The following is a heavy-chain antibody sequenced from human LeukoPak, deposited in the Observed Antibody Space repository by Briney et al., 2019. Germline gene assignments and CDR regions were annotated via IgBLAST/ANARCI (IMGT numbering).Heavy chain of an antibody. V-gene: IGHV4-59*01. CDR2: IYYSGST. D-gene: IGHD4-17*01. J-gene: IGHJ6*03. CDR3: ARGARVKTTVYYYYYMDV. CDR1: GGSISSYY. Sequence: PSETLSLTCTVSGGSISSYYWSWIRQPPGKGLEWIGYIYYSGSTNYNPSLKSRVTISVDTSKNQFSLKLSSVTAADTAVYYCARGARVKTTVYYYYYMDVWGKGTTVTVSS.